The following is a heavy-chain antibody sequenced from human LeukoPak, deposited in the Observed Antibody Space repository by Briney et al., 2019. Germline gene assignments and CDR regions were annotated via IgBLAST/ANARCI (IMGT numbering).Heavy chain of an antibody. D-gene: IGHD6-13*01. J-gene: IGHJ3*02. CDR1: GGSISSGSYY. Sequence: SETLSLTCAVSGGSISSGSYYWNWIRQPAGKGLEWIGRISTSGSTNYNPSLKSRVTISVDTSKNQFSLKLSSVTAADTAVYYCARVGSSWYWTDFDAFDIWGQGTMVTVSS. V-gene: IGHV4-61*02. CDR3: ARVGSSWYWTDFDAFDI. CDR2: ISTSGST.